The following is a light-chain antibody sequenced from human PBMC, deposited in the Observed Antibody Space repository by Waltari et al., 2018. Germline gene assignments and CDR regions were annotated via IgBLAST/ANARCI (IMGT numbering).Light chain of an antibody. Sequence: QSVLTQPPSVSGAPGQSVTISCTGSSSNIGAGYDVHWYQQLPGASPKLLIFRNNNRPQGVPARFSGSKSGTSASLAITGLQAEDEADYSCQSYDSSLTAWVFGGGTRVTVL. V-gene: IGLV1-40*01. J-gene: IGLJ3*02. CDR1: SSNIGAGYD. CDR3: QSYDSSLTAWV. CDR2: RNN.